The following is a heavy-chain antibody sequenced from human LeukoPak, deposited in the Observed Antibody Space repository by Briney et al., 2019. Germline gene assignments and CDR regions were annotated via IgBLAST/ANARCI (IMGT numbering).Heavy chain of an antibody. J-gene: IGHJ5*02. V-gene: IGHV3-9*01. D-gene: IGHD2-2*01. CDR3: AKDIRKYQLLYWFDP. CDR2: ISWNSGSI. Sequence: GGSLRLSCAASGFTFDDYAMHWVRQAPGKGLEGVSGISWNSGSIGYADSVKGRFTISRDNAKNSLYLQMNSLRAEDTALYYCAKDIRKYQLLYWFDPWGQGTLVTVSS. CDR1: GFTFDDYA.